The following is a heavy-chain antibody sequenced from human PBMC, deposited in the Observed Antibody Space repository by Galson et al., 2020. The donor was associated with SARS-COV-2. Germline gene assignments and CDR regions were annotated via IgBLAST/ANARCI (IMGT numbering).Heavy chain of an antibody. V-gene: IGHV3-30*04. CDR2: ISYDGSNK. Sequence: GGSLRLSCAASGFTFSSYAMHWVRQAPGKGLEWVADISYDGSNKYYADSVTGRFTISRDNSKNTLYLQMNSLRAEDTAVYYCASPVAHSSGWATPYNGSFDIWGQGTMVTVSS. J-gene: IGHJ3*02. CDR3: ASPVAHSSGWATPYNGSFDI. CDR1: GFTFSSYA. D-gene: IGHD6-19*01.